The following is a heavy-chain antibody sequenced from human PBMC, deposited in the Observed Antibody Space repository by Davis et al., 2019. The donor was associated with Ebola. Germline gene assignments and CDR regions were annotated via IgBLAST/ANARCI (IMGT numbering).Heavy chain of an antibody. CDR3: ARGGLLGGVDP. CDR2: IDHTGRT. Sequence: PGGSLRLSCAADTGAFSGYWWTWIRQIPGKGLEWIGEIDHTGRTNFKPSLSSRVTMSVDASARRFSLRINSVTAADTGVYFCARGGLLGGVDPWGQGTQVIVSS. J-gene: IGHJ5*02. CDR1: TGAFSGYW. D-gene: IGHD3-10*01. V-gene: IGHV4-34*01.